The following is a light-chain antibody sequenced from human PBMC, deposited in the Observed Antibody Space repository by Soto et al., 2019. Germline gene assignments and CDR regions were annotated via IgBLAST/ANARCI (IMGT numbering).Light chain of an antibody. J-gene: IGKJ4*01. V-gene: IGKV1-9*01. CDR3: CMYAILPLT. CDR2: AAS. CDR1: HGISSY. Sequence: IQLTQSPSSLSASVGDRVTITFRSSHGISSYLDLYQQKPGEAPRLVIYAASTLQNGVPSRMSGSGSGREFTTMKISMQAADNVRDYCCMYAILPLTFGEGTKVDIK.